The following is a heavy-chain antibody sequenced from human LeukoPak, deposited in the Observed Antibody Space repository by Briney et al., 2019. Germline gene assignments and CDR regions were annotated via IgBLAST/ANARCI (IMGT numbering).Heavy chain of an antibody. J-gene: IGHJ3*02. CDR3: ARDGDAFDI. CDR1: GGSISSGSYY. CDR2: IYTSGST. V-gene: IGHV4-61*02. Sequence: SQTLSLTCTVSGGSISSGSYYWSWIRQPPGKGLEWIGRIYTSGSTNYNPSLKSRVTMSVDTSKNQFSLKLSSVTAADTAVYYCARDGDAFDIWGQGTMVTVSS.